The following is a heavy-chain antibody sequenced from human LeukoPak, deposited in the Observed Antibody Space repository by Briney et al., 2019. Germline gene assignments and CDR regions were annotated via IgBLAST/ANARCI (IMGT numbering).Heavy chain of an antibody. CDR2: IFHSGST. V-gene: IGHV4-4*02. J-gene: IGHJ4*02. CDR1: GGSLSSNNW. Sequence: PSGTLSLTCAVSGGSLSSNNWWSWVRPPPGKGREWIGEIFHSGSTNYNPSLKSRVTISVDKSKNQFSLKLNSVTAADTAVYYCARAEPRGSVWYPYWGQGTLVTVSS. CDR3: ARAEPRGSVWYPY. D-gene: IGHD6-13*01.